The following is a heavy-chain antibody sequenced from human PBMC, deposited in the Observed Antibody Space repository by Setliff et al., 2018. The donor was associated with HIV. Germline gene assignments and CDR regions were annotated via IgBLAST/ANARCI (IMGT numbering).Heavy chain of an antibody. D-gene: IGHD2-2*02. CDR2: IYYSGST. V-gene: IGHV4-39*07. CDR3: AREGPGDCSSTSCYSSHYYMDV. J-gene: IGHJ6*03. Sequence: SETLSLTCTVYGASISDSNSYWGWIRQPPGKGLEYIGSIYYSGSTYYNPSLKSRVTISVDTSKNQFSLKLSSVTAADTAVYYCAREGPGDCSSTSCYSSHYYMDVWGKGTTVTVSS. CDR1: GASISDSNSY.